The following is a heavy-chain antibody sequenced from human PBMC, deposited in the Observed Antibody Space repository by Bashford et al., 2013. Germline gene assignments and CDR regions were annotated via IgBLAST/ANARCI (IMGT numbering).Heavy chain of an antibody. Sequence: WVRQAPGQGLEWMGWINPNSGGTNYAQKFQGRVTMTRDTSISTAYMELSRLRSDDTAVYYCARGYCSSTSCYTWGDPWGQGTLVTVSS. V-gene: IGHV1-2*02. CDR2: INPNSGGT. D-gene: IGHD2-2*02. CDR3: ARGYCSSTSCYTWGDP. J-gene: IGHJ5*02.